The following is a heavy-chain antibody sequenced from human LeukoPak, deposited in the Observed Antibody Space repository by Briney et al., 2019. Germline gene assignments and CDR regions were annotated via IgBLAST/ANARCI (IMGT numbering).Heavy chain of an antibody. V-gene: IGHV3-20*04. D-gene: IGHD1-20*01. CDR2: INWNGGST. CDR1: GFTFDDYG. CDR3: ARAFDITGYLYFDY. Sequence: GGSLRLSCAASGFTFDDYGMSWVRQAPGKGLEWVSGINWNGGSTGYADSVKGRFTISRDNAKNSLYLQMNSLRAEDTALYYCARAFDITGYLYFDYWGQGTLVTVSS. J-gene: IGHJ4*02.